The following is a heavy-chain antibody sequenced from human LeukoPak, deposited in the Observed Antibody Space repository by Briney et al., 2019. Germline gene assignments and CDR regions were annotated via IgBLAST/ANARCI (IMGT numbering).Heavy chain of an antibody. D-gene: IGHD3-10*01. J-gene: IGHJ4*02. CDR3: ARDGWGGGYYFDY. V-gene: IGHV3-33*01. CDR1: GFTFSSYG. Sequence: GGSLRLSCAASGFTFSSYGMHWVRQAPGKGLEWVAVIWYDGSNKYYADSVKGRFTISRDNSKNTLYLQMNSLRAEDTAVYYCARDGWGGGYYFDYWGQGTLVTVSS. CDR2: IWYDGSNK.